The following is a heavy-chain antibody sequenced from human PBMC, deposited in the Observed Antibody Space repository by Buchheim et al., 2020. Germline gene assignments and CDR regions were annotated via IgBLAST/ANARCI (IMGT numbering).Heavy chain of an antibody. CDR3: ARGDYDFWSGFGYYYGMDV. V-gene: IGHV4-34*01. Sequence: QVQLQQWGAGLLTPSETLSLTCAVYGGSFSGYYWSWIRQPPGKGLEWIGEINHSGSTNYNPSLKSRVTISVDTSKNQFYLKLSSVTAADTGVYYCARGDYDFWSGFGYYYGMDVWGQGTT. CDR2: INHSGST. CDR1: GGSFSGYY. J-gene: IGHJ6*02. D-gene: IGHD3-3*01.